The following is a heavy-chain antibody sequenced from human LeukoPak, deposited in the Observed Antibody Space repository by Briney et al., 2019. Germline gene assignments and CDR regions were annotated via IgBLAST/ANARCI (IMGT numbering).Heavy chain of an antibody. CDR1: GFTLSSYE. V-gene: IGHV3-30*18. Sequence: GGSLRLSCAASGFTLSSYEMNWVRQAPGKGLEWVAAISNDGNNKFYADSVKGRFTISRDNPKNTMNLQMNSLRAEDTAVYYCAKGGGVIGRSYYFDYWGQGTLVTVSS. J-gene: IGHJ4*02. CDR3: AKGGGVIGRSYYFDY. CDR2: ISNDGNNK. D-gene: IGHD2-8*02.